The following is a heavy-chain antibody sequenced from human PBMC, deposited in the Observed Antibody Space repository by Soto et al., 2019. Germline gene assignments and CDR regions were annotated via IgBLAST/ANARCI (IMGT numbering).Heavy chain of an antibody. CDR3: TRARYGDHFDS. CDR1: GDSMTGAN. D-gene: IGHD4-17*01. Sequence: PSETLSLTCSASGDSMTGANWGWFRQSPEKGLEWIGYIDYSGSTNYNPSLRSRITITIDTSSNQFSLNLASVTAADAAVYYCTRARYGDHFDSWGQGTLVTVSS. J-gene: IGHJ4*02. CDR2: IDYSGST. V-gene: IGHV4-59*01.